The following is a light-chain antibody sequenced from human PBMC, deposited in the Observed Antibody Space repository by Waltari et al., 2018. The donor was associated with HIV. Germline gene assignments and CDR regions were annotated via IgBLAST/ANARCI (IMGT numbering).Light chain of an antibody. CDR2: AAS. V-gene: IGKV3-15*01. CDR3: QEYKNWPPLT. J-gene: IGKJ1*01. CDR1: QSIADK. Sequence: DTVMTQSPGTLSASPGETVTLSCTASQSIADKLAWYQQKPGQSPRLLIYAASTGATSVPGRFSGSESGTQFTLTIRNLQSEDSAVDYCQEYKNWPPLTFGQGTKVEIK.